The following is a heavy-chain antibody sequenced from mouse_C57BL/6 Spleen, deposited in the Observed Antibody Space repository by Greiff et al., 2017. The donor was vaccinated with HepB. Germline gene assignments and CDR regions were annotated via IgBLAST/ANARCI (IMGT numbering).Heavy chain of an antibody. Sequence: VQLQQPGAELVKPGASVKLSCKASGYTFPSYWVHWVKQRPGQGLEWIGMIHPNSGSTNYNEEFKSKATLTVDKSSSTAYMQLSSLTSEDSAVYYCARSYYGSRDWYFDVWGTGTTVTVSS. J-gene: IGHJ1*03. D-gene: IGHD1-1*01. CDR3: ARSYYGSRDWYFDV. CDR1: GYTFPSYW. CDR2: IHPNSGST. V-gene: IGHV1-64*01.